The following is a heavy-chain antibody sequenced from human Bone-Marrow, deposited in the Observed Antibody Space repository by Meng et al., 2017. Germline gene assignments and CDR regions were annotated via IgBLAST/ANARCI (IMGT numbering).Heavy chain of an antibody. CDR1: GYTFTGYI. D-gene: IGHD3-10*01. V-gene: IGHV1-2*06. J-gene: IGHJ4*02. CDR3: AVHYYGSGSSTFDY. CDR2: INPNSGGT. Sequence: LLQLGADGTKPSAPGQLSCKPSGYTFTGYIRHWVRQAPGQGLEWMGRINPNSGGTNYAQKFQGRVTMTRDTSISTAYMELSRLRSDDTAVYYCAVHYYGSGSSTFDYWGQGTLVTVSS.